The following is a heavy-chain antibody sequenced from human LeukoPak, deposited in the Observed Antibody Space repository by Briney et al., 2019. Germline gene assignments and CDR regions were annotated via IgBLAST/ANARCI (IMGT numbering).Heavy chain of an antibody. CDR3: ARGAVAGYYFDY. V-gene: IGHV1-46*01. CDR1: GYTFTSYY. CDR2: INPSGGST. D-gene: IGHD6-19*01. Sequence: GASVKVSCKASGYTFTSYYMYRVRQAPGQGLEWMGIINPSGGSTSYAQKFQGRVNMTRDTSTSKVYMELSSLRSEDTAVYYCARGAVAGYYFDYWGQGTLVTVSS. J-gene: IGHJ4*02.